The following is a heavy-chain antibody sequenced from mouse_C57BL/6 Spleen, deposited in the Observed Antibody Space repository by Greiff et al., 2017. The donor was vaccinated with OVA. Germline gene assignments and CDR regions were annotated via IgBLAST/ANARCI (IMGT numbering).Heavy chain of an antibody. D-gene: IGHD2-2*01. CDR1: GFTFSDYY. CDR2: INYDGSST. CDR3: ARDEGGYGYESWFAY. V-gene: IGHV5-16*01. Sequence: EVKVVESEGGLVQPGSSMKLSCTASGFTFSDYYMAWVRQVPEKGLEWVANINYDGSSTYYLDSLKSRFIISRDNAKNILYLQMSSLKSEDTATYYCARDEGGYGYESWFAYWGQGTLVTVSA. J-gene: IGHJ3*01.